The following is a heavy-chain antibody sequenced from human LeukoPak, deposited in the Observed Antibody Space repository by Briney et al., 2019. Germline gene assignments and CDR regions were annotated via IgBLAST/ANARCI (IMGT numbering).Heavy chain of an antibody. Sequence: ASVKVSCKASGYTFTGYYMHWVRQAPGQGLEWMGWINPNSGGTNYAQKFQGRVTMTTDTSTSTAYMELRSLRSDDTAVYYCARAGVGAYTWAFFDYWGQGTLVTVSS. J-gene: IGHJ4*02. D-gene: IGHD1-26*01. CDR1: GYTFTGYY. CDR2: INPNSGGT. CDR3: ARAGVGAYTWAFFDY. V-gene: IGHV1-2*02.